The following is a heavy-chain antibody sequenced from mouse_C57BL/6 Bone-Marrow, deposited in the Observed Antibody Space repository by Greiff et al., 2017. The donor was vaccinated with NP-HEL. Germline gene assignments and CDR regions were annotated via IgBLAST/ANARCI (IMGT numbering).Heavy chain of an antibody. V-gene: IGHV1-63*01. CDR3: AREDGYYGWYFDV. Sequence: VQLQESGAELVRPGTSVKMSCKASGYTFTNYWIGWAKQRPGHGLEWIGDIYPGGGYTNYNEKFKGKATLTADKSSSTAYMQFSSLTSEDSAIYYCAREDGYYGWYFDVWGTGTTVTVSS. J-gene: IGHJ1*03. CDR1: GYTFTNYW. CDR2: IYPGGGYT. D-gene: IGHD2-3*01.